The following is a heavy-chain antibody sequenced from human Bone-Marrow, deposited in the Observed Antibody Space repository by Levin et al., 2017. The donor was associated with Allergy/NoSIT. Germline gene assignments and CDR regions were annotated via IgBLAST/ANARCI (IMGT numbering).Heavy chain of an antibody. CDR1: GGSITNYY. D-gene: IGHD3-22*01. CDR3: ARGYYYESGGYYSPGLSTFDY. Sequence: NPSETLSLTCGVSGGSITNYYWNWIRQPPGKGLEWIGYIYYNGFTDYNPSLKSRVTMSVDTSNNLFSLKLSSVTAADTAVYYCARGYYYESGGYYSPGLSTFDYWGQGTLVTASS. V-gene: IGHV4-59*01. J-gene: IGHJ4*02. CDR2: IYYNGFT.